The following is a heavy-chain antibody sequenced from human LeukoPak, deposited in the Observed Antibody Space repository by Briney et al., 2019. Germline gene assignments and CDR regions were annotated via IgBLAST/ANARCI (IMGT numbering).Heavy chain of an antibody. CDR2: INHSGST. V-gene: IGHV4-34*01. D-gene: IGHD3-3*01. CDR1: GGSFSGYY. CDR3: ARDPITIFGVVPWFDP. J-gene: IGHJ5*02. Sequence: SETLSLTCAVYGGSFSGYYWSWIRQPPGKGLEWIGEINHSGSTNYNPSLKSRVTISVDTTKNQFSLKLSSVTAADTAVYYCARDPITIFGVVPWFDPWGQGTLVTVSS.